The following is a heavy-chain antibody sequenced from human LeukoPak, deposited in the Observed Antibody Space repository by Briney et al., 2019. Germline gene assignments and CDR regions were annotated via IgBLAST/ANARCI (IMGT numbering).Heavy chain of an antibody. V-gene: IGHV4-31*03. CDR1: GGSISSGGYY. Sequence: PSETLSLTCTVSGGSISSGGYYWSWIRQHPGKGLEWIGYIYYSGSTYYNPSLKSRVTISVDTSKNQFSLKLSSVTAADTAVYYCARAGDGYNPAVLDYWGQGTLVTVSS. CDR2: IYYSGST. CDR3: ARAGDGYNPAVLDY. J-gene: IGHJ4*02. D-gene: IGHD5-24*01.